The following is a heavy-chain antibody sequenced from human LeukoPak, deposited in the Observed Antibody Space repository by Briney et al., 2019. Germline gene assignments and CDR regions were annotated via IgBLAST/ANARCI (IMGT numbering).Heavy chain of an antibody. CDR1: GFTFSNYW. V-gene: IGHV3-7*01. CDR2: IKQDGSEK. Sequence: AGGSLRLSCAASGFTFSNYWMGWVRQAPGKGLEWVAIIKQDGSEKYYVDSVTGRFTISRDNAQNSLYLQMNSLRAEDTAVYYCARWATSFDLWGQGTLVTVSS. CDR3: ARWATSFDL. J-gene: IGHJ4*02.